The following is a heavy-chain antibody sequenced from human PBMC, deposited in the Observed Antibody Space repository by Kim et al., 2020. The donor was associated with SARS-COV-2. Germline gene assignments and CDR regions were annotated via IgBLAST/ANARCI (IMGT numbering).Heavy chain of an antibody. CDR2: INHSGST. J-gene: IGHJ5*02. V-gene: IGHV4-34*01. Sequence: SETLSLTCAVYGGSFSGYYWSWIRQPPGKGLEWIGEINHSGSTNYNPSLKSRVTISVDTSKNQFSLKLSSVTAADTAVYYCARVPAVEQQPQNQDWFDPWGQGTLVTVSS. CDR1: GGSFSGYY. D-gene: IGHD6-13*01. CDR3: ARVPAVEQQPQNQDWFDP.